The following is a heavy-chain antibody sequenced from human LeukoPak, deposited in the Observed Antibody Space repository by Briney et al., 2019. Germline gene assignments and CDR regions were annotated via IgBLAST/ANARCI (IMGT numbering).Heavy chain of an antibody. V-gene: IGHV1-46*01. CDR1: GYTLTELS. J-gene: IGHJ4*02. D-gene: IGHD2-21*01. CDR2: INPSGGST. Sequence: ASVKVSCKVSGYTLTELSMHWVRQAPGQGLEWMGIINPSGGSTSYAQKFQGRVTMTRDTSTSTVYMELSSLRSEDTAVYYCARDIGDDPPDYWGQGTLVTVSS. CDR3: ARDIGDDPPDY.